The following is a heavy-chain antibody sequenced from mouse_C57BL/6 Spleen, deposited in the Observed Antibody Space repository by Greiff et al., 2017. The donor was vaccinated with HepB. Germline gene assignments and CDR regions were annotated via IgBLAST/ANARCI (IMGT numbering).Heavy chain of an antibody. CDR3: ATSTVVATVDY. J-gene: IGHJ2*01. Sequence: EVKVVESGGDLVKPGGSLKLSCAASGFTFSSYGMSWVRQTPDKRLEWVATISSGGSYTYYPDSVKGRFTISRDNAKNTLYLQMSSLKSEDTAMYYCATSTVVATVDYWGQGTTLTVSS. CDR2: ISSGGSYT. CDR1: GFTFSSYG. V-gene: IGHV5-6*01. D-gene: IGHD1-1*01.